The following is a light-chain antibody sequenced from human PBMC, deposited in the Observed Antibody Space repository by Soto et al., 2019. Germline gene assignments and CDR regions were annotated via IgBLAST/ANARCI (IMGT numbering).Light chain of an antibody. Sequence: EKVMTQSPATVSVSPGERATLSCRASQSVSSNLAWYQHKPGQAPRLLIFGASTGATGIPARFSGSGSGTEFTLTISSLQSEDFPVYYCQQYNNWPWTFGQGTKVEIK. CDR1: QSVSSN. CDR2: GAS. CDR3: QQYNNWPWT. J-gene: IGKJ1*01. V-gene: IGKV3-15*01.